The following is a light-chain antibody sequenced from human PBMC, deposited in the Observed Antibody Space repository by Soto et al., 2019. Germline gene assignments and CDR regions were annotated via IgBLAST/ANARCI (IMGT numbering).Light chain of an antibody. V-gene: IGKV3-15*01. Sequence: EIVMTQSPATLSVSPGERATLSCGASQSVSSNLAWYQQKPGQAPRLLIYGASTRATGIPARFSGSGSGTEFTLTISSLQSEDFAVYYCQQRSNWPLKITFGQGTRLEIK. CDR1: QSVSSN. CDR2: GAS. CDR3: QQRSNWPLKIT. J-gene: IGKJ5*01.